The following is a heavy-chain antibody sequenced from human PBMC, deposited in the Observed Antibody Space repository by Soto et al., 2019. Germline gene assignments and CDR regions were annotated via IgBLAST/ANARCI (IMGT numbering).Heavy chain of an antibody. J-gene: IGHJ6*03. D-gene: IGHD6-19*01. Sequence: PSETLSLTCTVSGGSISSSSYYWGWIRQPPGKGLEWIGSIYYSGSTYYNPSLKSRVTISVDTSKNQFSLKLSSVTAADTAVYYCARAVAGRAGYYYYYMDVWGKGTTVTVSS. CDR3: ARAVAGRAGYYYYYMDV. CDR2: IYYSGST. V-gene: IGHV4-39*01. CDR1: GGSISSSSYY.